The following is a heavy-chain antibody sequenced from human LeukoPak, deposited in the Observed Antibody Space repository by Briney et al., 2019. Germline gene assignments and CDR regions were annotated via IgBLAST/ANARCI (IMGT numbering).Heavy chain of an antibody. V-gene: IGHV4-39*07. J-gene: IGHJ4*02. D-gene: IGHD1-1*01. Sequence: SETLSLTCTVSGGSISSSSYYWGWIRQPPGKGLEWIGSIYYSGSTYYNPSLKSRVTISVDTSKNQFSLKLSSVIATDTAVYYCASEGTTFSSFDYWGQGTLVTVSS. CDR3: ASEGTTFSSFDY. CDR2: IYYSGST. CDR1: GGSISSSSYY.